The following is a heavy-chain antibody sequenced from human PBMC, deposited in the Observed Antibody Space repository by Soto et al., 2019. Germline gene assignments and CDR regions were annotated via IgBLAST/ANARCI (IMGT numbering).Heavy chain of an antibody. CDR3: AKDLSWGQCDY. D-gene: IGHD3-16*01. CDR1: GFTFSSYW. Sequence: EVQLVESGGGLVQPGGSLRLSCAASGFTFSSYWMHWVRQDPRKGLVWVSSIKTDGTATQYADSVKGRFTVSRDNAKNTLYLQMNSLRAEDTAVYYCAKDLSWGQCDYWGQGTLVTVSS. CDR2: IKTDGTAT. J-gene: IGHJ4*02. V-gene: IGHV3-74*03.